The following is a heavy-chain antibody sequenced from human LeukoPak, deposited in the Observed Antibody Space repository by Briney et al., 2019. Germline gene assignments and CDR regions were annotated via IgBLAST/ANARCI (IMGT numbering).Heavy chain of an antibody. Sequence: PSQTLSLTCTVSGGSISSGDYYWSWIRQPPGKGLEWIGYIYYSGSTYYNPSLKSRVTISVDTSKNQFSLKLSSVTAADTAAYYCARDATYYYDSSGGFDYWGQGTLVTVSS. J-gene: IGHJ4*02. D-gene: IGHD3-22*01. CDR2: IYYSGST. V-gene: IGHV4-30-4*01. CDR1: GGSISSGDYY. CDR3: ARDATYYYDSSGGFDY.